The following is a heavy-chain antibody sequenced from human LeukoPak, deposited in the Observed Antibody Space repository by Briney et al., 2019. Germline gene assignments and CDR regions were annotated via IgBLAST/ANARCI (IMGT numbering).Heavy chain of an antibody. D-gene: IGHD3-3*01. CDR1: GYSISSGYY. CDR2: IYHSGST. V-gene: IGHV4-38-2*02. Sequence: SETLSLTCTVSGYSISSGYYWGWIRQPPGKGLEWIGNIYHSGSTYYNPSLKSRVTISVDTSKNQFSLKLSSVTAADTAVYYCARVEGFRYWYFDLWGRGTLVTVSS. CDR3: ARVEGFRYWYFDL. J-gene: IGHJ2*01.